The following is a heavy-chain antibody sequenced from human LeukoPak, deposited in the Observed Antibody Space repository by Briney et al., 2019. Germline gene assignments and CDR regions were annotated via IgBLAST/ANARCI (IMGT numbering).Heavy chain of an antibody. Sequence: GGSLRLSCAASGFTFSSYAMSWVRQAPGKGLEWVSAISGSGGSTYYADSVKGRFTISRDNSKNTLYLQMNSLKAEDTAVYYCAKLGDSSGWSRAFDIWGQGTMVTVSS. V-gene: IGHV3-23*01. CDR1: GFTFSSYA. CDR2: ISGSGGST. D-gene: IGHD6-19*01. CDR3: AKLGDSSGWSRAFDI. J-gene: IGHJ3*02.